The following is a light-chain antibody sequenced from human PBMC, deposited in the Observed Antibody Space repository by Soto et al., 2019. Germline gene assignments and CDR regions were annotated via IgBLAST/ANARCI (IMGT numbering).Light chain of an antibody. CDR3: QQRTNRPAT. V-gene: IGKV3-11*01. J-gene: IGKJ4*02. CDR2: DTF. CDR1: QSITGY. Sequence: EVVLTQSPATLSPSPGERVTLSCRASQSITGYLAWSQHKPGQAPRLLVYDTFKRATGIPARFSGSGSGTDFPLTISSLDPEAFATYVCQQRTNRPATFGRGTKVEMK.